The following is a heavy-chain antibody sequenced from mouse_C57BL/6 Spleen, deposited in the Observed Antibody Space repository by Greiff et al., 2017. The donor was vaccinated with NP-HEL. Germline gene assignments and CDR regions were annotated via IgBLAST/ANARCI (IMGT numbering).Heavy chain of an antibody. V-gene: IGHV1-26*01. J-gene: IGHJ2*01. D-gene: IGHD2-5*01. CDR3: ARSSNYPYFDY. CDR2: INPNNGGT. CDR1: GYTFTDYY. Sequence: EVQLQQSGPELVKPGASVKISCKASGYTFTDYYMNWVKQSHGKSLEWIGDINPNNGGTSYNQKFKGKATLTVDKSSSTAYMELRSLTSEDSAVYYCARSSNYPYFDYWGQGTTLTVSS.